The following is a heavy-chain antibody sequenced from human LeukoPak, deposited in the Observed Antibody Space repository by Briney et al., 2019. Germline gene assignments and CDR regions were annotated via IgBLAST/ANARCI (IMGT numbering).Heavy chain of an antibody. D-gene: IGHD3-22*01. CDR2: FFCGGCP. CDR3: ARGSRHVDYSDDRTPEIYYSDY. CDR1: GASISSYY. Sequence: SETLSLTCTVSGASISSYYWRWTRQPPGKGLEGIGCFFCGGCPTYNPSLKGRVPISVGTSKNHFSLAMGSVATPGPAGIYCARGSRHVDYSDDRTPEIYYSDYWGQGSLVTVPS. J-gene: IGHJ4*02. V-gene: IGHV4-59*13.